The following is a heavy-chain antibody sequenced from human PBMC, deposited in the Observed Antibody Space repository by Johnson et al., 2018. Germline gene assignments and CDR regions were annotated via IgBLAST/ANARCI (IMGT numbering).Heavy chain of an antibody. J-gene: IGHJ6*02. CDR1: GFTFSNAW. V-gene: IGHV3-15*01. D-gene: IGHD4/OR15-4a*01. CDR2: IKSKTDGGTT. Sequence: EVQLVESGGGLVKPGGSLRLSCAASGFTFSNAWMTWVRQAPGKGLEWVGRIKSKTDGGTTDYAAPVKGRFTISREDSKNTLYLQMNTLKTEDTAVFYCTPTHDYHYDYYGMDVWGQWTTVTVSS. CDR3: TPTHDYHYDYYGMDV.